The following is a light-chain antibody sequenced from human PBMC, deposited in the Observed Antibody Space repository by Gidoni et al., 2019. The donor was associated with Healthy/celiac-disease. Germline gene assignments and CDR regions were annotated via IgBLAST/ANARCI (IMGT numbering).Light chain of an antibody. CDR3: QQSYSTPIFA. CDR1: QSIRSY. CDR2: AAA. V-gene: IGKV1-39*01. J-gene: IGKJ3*01. Sequence: DIQITQSPSSLSASVVDRVTSTCRASQSIRSYLHWYQQKPGKAPKLLIYAAASLQSGVPSRFSGSGSGTDFTLTISSLQPEDFATYYCQQSYSTPIFAFGPGTKVDIK.